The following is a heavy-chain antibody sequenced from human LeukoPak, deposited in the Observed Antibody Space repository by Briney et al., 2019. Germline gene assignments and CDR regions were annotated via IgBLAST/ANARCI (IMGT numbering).Heavy chain of an antibody. CDR2: ISYDGSNK. J-gene: IGHJ6*03. CDR1: GFTFSSYA. CDR3: AKGDYYYMDV. V-gene: IGHV3-30*04. Sequence: QPGRSLRLSCAASGFTFSSYAMHWVRQAPGKGLEWVAVISYDGSNKYYADSVKGRFTISRDNSKNTLYLQMNSLRAEDTAVYYCAKGDYYYMDVWGKGTTVTISS.